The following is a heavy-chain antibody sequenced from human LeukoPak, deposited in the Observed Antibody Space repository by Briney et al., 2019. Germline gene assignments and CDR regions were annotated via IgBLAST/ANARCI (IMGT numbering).Heavy chain of an antibody. D-gene: IGHD3-9*01. Sequence: GESLKISCKGSGYSFTSYWIGWVRQMPGKGLEWMGIIYPGDSDTRYSPSFQGQVTISADKSISTAYLQWSSLKASDTAMYYCARGILTGYYRNYYFDYWGQGTLVTVSS. CDR3: ARGILTGYYRNYYFDY. CDR2: IYPGDSDT. V-gene: IGHV5-51*01. J-gene: IGHJ4*02. CDR1: GYSFTSYW.